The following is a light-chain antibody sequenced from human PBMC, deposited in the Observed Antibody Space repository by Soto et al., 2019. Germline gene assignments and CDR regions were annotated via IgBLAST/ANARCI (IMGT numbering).Light chain of an antibody. Sequence: DIQMTQSPSSVSASVGDRVTITCRASQDISGWLAWFQQKPGKAPNLLIYAASMLQSGVPSRFSGSGSGTDFTLTITYLQPEDFATYYCQQANSFPWTFGQGTKV. V-gene: IGKV1D-12*01. J-gene: IGKJ1*01. CDR1: QDISGW. CDR2: AAS. CDR3: QQANSFPWT.